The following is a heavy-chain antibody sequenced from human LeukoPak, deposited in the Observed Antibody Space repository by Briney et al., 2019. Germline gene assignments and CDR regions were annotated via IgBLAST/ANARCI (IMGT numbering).Heavy chain of an antibody. J-gene: IGHJ4*02. D-gene: IGHD3-22*01. CDR2: IYYSGST. CDR3: ARESSDSSGYSH. Sequence: KTSETLSLTCTVSGGSISSYYWSWIRQPPGKGLEWIGYIYYSGSTNYNPSLKSRVTISVDTSKNQFSLKLSSVTAADTAVYYCARESSDSSGYSHWGQGTLVTVSS. V-gene: IGHV4-59*12. CDR1: GGSISSYY.